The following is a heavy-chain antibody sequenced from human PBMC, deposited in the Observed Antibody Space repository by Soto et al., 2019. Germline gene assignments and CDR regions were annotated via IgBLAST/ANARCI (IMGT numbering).Heavy chain of an antibody. CDR2: ISSSSSYI. CDR3: ARMLAYCGGDCYSDYYYYMDV. V-gene: IGHV3-21*01. D-gene: IGHD2-21*01. Sequence: GGSLRLSCAASGFTFSSYSMNWVRQAPGKGLEWVSSISSSSSYIYYADSVKGRFTISRDNAKNSLYLQMNSLRAEDTAVYYCARMLAYCGGDCYSDYYYYMDVWGKGTTVTVSS. CDR1: GFTFSSYS. J-gene: IGHJ6*03.